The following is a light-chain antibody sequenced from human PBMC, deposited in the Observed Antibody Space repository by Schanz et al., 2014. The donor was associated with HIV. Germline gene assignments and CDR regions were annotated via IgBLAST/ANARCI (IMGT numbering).Light chain of an antibody. J-gene: IGKJ2*01. CDR3: QQCVTYPYT. V-gene: IGKV1-5*03. CDR1: QSVDSW. Sequence: DIQMTQSPPTLSASVGDRVTITCRASQSVDSWLAWYQQKPGKAPKLLIYKASGLQSGVPSRFSGSGSGTEFTLTISSLQPDDLATYYCQQCVTYPYTFGQGTKLDIK. CDR2: KAS.